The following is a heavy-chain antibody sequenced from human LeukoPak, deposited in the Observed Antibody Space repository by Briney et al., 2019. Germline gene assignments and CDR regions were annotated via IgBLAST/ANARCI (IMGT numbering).Heavy chain of an antibody. CDR3: ARVYCSSTSCFGNDAFDI. J-gene: IGHJ3*02. CDR2: IYYSGST. V-gene: IGHV4-59*01. D-gene: IGHD2-2*01. Sequence: SETLSLTCTVSGGSISSYYWSWIRQPPGKGLEWIGYIYYSGSTNYNPSLKSRVTISVDTSKNQFSLKLSSVTAADTDVYYCARVYCSSTSCFGNDAFDIWGQGTMVTVFS. CDR1: GGSISSYY.